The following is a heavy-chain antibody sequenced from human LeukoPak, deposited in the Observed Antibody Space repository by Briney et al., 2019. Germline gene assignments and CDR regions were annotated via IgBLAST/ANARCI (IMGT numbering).Heavy chain of an antibody. V-gene: IGHV4-38-2*02. D-gene: IGHD3-10*02. CDR2: IHHSGST. CDR3: ARDTHMFNYYYYYMDV. CDR1: GYSISSAYY. J-gene: IGHJ6*03. Sequence: PSETLSLTCTVSGYSISSAYYWGWIRQPPGKGLEWIGNIHHSGSTYYNPSLKSRLTISVDTSNNQISLKVTSVTAADTAVYYCARDTHMFNYYYYYMDVWGKGTTVTVSS.